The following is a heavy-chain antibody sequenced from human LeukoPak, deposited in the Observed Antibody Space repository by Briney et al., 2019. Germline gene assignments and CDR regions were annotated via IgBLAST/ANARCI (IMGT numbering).Heavy chain of an antibody. V-gene: IGHV3-23*01. CDR3: AKDFNGYYYE. CDR1: GFTFSGYT. D-gene: IGHD3-22*01. CDR2: ISSSGGST. Sequence: GGSLRLSCAASGFTFSGYTMNWVRQAPGKGLEGVSAISSSGGSTYYADSVKGRFTISRDNSKNTLYLQMNSLRAEDTAVYYCAKDFNGYYYEWGQGTLVTVSS. J-gene: IGHJ4*02.